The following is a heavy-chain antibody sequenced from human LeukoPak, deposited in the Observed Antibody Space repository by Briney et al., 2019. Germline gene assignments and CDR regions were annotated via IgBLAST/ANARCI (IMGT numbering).Heavy chain of an antibody. CDR2: IKQDGSEK. J-gene: IGHJ3*02. D-gene: IGHD6-19*01. V-gene: IGHV3-7*01. CDR1: GFTFSSYW. CDR3: ARVGYSSGWYRGDAFDI. Sequence: GGSLRLSCAASGFTFSSYWMSWVRQALGKGLEWVANIKQDGSEKYYVDSVKGRFTISRDNAKNSLYLQMNSLRAEDTAVYYCARVGYSSGWYRGDAFDIWGQGTMVTVSS.